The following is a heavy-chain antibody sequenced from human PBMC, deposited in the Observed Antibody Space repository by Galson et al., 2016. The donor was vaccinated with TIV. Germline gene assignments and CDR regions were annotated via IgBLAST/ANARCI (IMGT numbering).Heavy chain of an antibody. J-gene: IGHJ6*02. V-gene: IGHV4-38-2*02. CDR3: ARDHPLSTIFIAYPGKNYHGLDV. Sequence: ETLSLTCGVSGYSISSGSFWGWIRQPPGKGLEWIGSISHNGIAHYNPSLMSRVAMSVDTSKNQFSLRLSSVTAADTAVYYCARDHPLSTIFIAYPGKNYHGLDVWGQGTAVTVSS. CDR2: ISHNGIA. CDR1: GYSISSGSF. D-gene: IGHD2/OR15-2a*01.